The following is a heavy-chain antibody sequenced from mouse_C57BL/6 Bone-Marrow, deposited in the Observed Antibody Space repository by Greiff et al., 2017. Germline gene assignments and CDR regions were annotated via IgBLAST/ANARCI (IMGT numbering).Heavy chain of an antibody. CDR1: GFSFNTYA. V-gene: IGHV10-1*01. D-gene: IGHD2-4*01. CDR3: VRHDCGGAY. CDR2: IRSKSNNYAT. Sequence: EVQGVESGGGLVQPKGSLKLSCAASGFSFNTYAMNWVRQAPGKGLEWVARIRSKSNNYATYYADSVKDRFTISRDDSESMLYLQMNNLKTEDTAMYYCVRHDCGGAYWGQGTLVTVSA. J-gene: IGHJ3*01.